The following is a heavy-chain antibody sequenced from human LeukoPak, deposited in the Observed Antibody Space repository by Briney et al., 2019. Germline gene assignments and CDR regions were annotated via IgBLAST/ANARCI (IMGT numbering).Heavy chain of an antibody. V-gene: IGHV3-7*01. D-gene: IGHD6-19*01. Sequence: QPGGSLRLSCAASGFTFSRYWMSWVRQAPRKGLEWVANIKQDGSETYYVDSVKGRFTISRDNAKNSLCLQMNSLRAEDTAVYYCARDQVVRQWLVRGSYYFDYWGQGTLVTVSS. CDR2: IKQDGSET. CDR1: GFTFSRYW. J-gene: IGHJ4*02. CDR3: ARDQVVRQWLVRGSYYFDY.